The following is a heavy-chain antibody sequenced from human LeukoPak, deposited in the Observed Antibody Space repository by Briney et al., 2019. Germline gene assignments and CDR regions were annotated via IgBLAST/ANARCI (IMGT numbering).Heavy chain of an antibody. J-gene: IGHJ4*02. CDR3: ARRLHYDILTGYHSAFDY. CDR2: IYSSGST. Sequence: PSETLSLTCTVSGGSISSSSYYWGWIRQPPGKGLEWIGSIYSSGSTYYNPSLKSRVTISVDTSKNQFSLKQSSVTAADTAVYYCARRLHYDILTGYHSAFDYWGQGTLVTVSS. D-gene: IGHD3-9*01. V-gene: IGHV4-39*01. CDR1: GGSISSSSYY.